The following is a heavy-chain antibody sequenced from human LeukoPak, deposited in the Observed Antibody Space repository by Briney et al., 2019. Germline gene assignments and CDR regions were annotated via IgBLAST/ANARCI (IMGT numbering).Heavy chain of an antibody. D-gene: IGHD6-13*01. Sequence: SETLSLTCTVSGGSISSYYWSWIRQPPGKGLEWIGYIYYSGSTNYNPSLKSRVTISVVTSKNQFSLKLGSVTAADTAVYYCARPHSSSWYEFDYWGQGTLVTVSS. CDR2: IYYSGST. CDR1: GGSISSYY. J-gene: IGHJ4*02. V-gene: IGHV4-59*08. CDR3: ARPHSSSWYEFDY.